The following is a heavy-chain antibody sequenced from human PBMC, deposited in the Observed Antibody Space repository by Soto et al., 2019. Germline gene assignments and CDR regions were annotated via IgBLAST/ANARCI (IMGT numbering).Heavy chain of an antibody. V-gene: IGHV4-34*01. CDR1: GGSFSGHF. Sequence: AETLSLTCVVYGGSFSGHFWSWIRQPPGKGLEWIGEINHSGSANYNPSLKSRVTISADTSKNQFSLKLTSVTAADTAVYYCAGWAVGIMIFGVPKDYWSQGTQVTVSS. J-gene: IGHJ4*02. CDR2: INHSGSA. D-gene: IGHD3-3*01. CDR3: AGWAVGIMIFGVPKDY.